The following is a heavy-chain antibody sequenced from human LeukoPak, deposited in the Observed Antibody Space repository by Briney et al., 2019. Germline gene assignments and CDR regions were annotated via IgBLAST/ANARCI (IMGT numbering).Heavy chain of an antibody. D-gene: IGHD3-10*01. Sequence: ASVKVSCKASGYTFTGYYMHWVRQAPGQGLEWMGWINPNSGGTNYAQKFQGRVTMTRDTSISTAYMELSRLRSDDTAVYYCARDRTLLWFGELFQAYYFDYWGQGTLVTVSS. V-gene: IGHV1-2*02. J-gene: IGHJ4*02. CDR1: GYTFTGYY. CDR2: INPNSGGT. CDR3: ARDRTLLWFGELFQAYYFDY.